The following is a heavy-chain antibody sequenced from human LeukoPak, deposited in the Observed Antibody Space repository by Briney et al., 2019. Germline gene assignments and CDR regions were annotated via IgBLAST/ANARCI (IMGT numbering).Heavy chain of an antibody. J-gene: IGHJ4*02. V-gene: IGHV4-34*01. Sequence: SETLSLTCAVYGGSFSGYYWSWIRQPPGKGLEWMGEINHSGSTNYNSSLKSRVTISVDTSKNQFSLKLSSVTAADTAVYYCARTDSSGYHGVGFDYWGQGTLVTVSS. CDR1: GGSFSGYY. CDR3: ARTDSSGYHGVGFDY. CDR2: INHSGST. D-gene: IGHD3-22*01.